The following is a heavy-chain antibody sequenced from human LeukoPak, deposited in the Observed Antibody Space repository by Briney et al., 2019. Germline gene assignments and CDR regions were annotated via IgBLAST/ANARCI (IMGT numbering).Heavy chain of an antibody. D-gene: IGHD4-17*01. CDR2: ISTDGSST. J-gene: IGHJ4*02. Sequence: GGSLRLSCAASGFTFSSYWMHWVRQAPVKGLVWVSRISTDGSSTSYADSVKGRFTISRDYAKYTLYLQMNSLRAEDTAVYYCARENYGGNSHFDYWGQGTLVTVSS. V-gene: IGHV3-74*01. CDR3: ARENYGGNSHFDY. CDR1: GFTFSSYW.